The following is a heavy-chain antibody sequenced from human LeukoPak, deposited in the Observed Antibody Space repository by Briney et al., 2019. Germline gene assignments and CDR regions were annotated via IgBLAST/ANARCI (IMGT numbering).Heavy chain of an antibody. CDR2: MNPNSGNT. J-gene: IGHJ6*02. Sequence: ASVKVSCKASGYTFTSYDINWVRQATGQGLEWMGWMNPNSGNTGYAQKFQGRVTMTRNTSISTAYMELSSLRSEDTAVYYCARVPVATTLEGYYYYGMDVWGQGTTVTVSS. V-gene: IGHV1-8*01. CDR1: GYTFTSYD. D-gene: IGHD2-15*01. CDR3: ARVPVATTLEGYYYYGMDV.